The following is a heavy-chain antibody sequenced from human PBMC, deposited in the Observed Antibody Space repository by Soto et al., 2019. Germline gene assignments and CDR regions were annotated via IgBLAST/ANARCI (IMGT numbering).Heavy chain of an antibody. D-gene: IGHD6-13*01. V-gene: IGHV3-43*01. Sequence: GGSLRLSCAASGFTFDDYTMHWVRQAPGKGLEWVSLISWDGGSTYYADSVKGRFTISRDNSKNSLYLQMNSLRTEDTALYYCAKESIAAAGTALDYWGQGTLVTVSS. CDR2: ISWDGGST. CDR1: GFTFDDYT. J-gene: IGHJ4*02. CDR3: AKESIAAAGTALDY.